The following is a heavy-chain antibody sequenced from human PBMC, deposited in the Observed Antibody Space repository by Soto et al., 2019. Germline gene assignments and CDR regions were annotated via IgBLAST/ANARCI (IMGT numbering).Heavy chain of an antibody. V-gene: IGHV3-30*18. CDR2: LSYDGDKE. Sequence: QVQLEESGGNVVQPGRSLRLSGAASGFSFSDYGMHWVRQAPGKGLESVALLSYDGDKEYYADSVKGRFTISRDNSKNTVFLQMNSLRPEDTAVYYCGKDLMGEQWLGVMHYWGQGTLVTVSS. D-gene: IGHD6-19*01. J-gene: IGHJ4*02. CDR3: GKDLMGEQWLGVMHY. CDR1: GFSFSDYG.